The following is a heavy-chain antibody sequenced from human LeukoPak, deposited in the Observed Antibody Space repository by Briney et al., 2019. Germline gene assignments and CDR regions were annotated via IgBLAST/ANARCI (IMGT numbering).Heavy chain of an antibody. CDR1: GFSFSSYG. D-gene: IGHD3-22*01. CDR3: AKGYDSSGYYLDH. CDR2: MRSDGSTK. J-gene: IGHJ4*02. Sequence: GGSLRLSCAASGFSFSSYGMHWVRQAPGKGLEWVAYMRSDGSTKYYADSVKGRFTISRDNSKNTLYLQMNSLRPEDTAVYYCAKGYDSSGYYLDHWGKGTLVTVSS. V-gene: IGHV3-30*02.